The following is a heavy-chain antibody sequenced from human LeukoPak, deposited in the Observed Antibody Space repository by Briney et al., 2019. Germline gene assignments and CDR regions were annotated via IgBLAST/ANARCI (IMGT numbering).Heavy chain of an antibody. D-gene: IGHD2-15*01. Sequence: GSLRLSCAASGFTFSSYSMNWVRQPPGKGLEWIGEINHSGSTNYNPSLKSRVTISVDTSKNQFSLKLSSVTAADTAVYYCARGYCSGGSCYRFRNNRFDPWGQGTLVTVSS. CDR3: ARGYCSGGSCYRFRNNRFDP. CDR1: GFTFSSYS. CDR2: INHSGST. V-gene: IGHV4-34*01. J-gene: IGHJ5*02.